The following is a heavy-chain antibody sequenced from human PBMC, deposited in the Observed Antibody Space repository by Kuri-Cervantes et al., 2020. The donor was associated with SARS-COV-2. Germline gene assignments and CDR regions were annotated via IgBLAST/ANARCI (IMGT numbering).Heavy chain of an antibody. Sequence: GESLKISCAASGFTFSSYAMSWVRQAPGKGLEWVSAISGSGGSTYYADSVKGRFTISRDNSKNTLYLQMNSLRAEDTAVYYYASSGWDYYDSSGYYYYYYGMDVWGQGTTVTVSS. V-gene: IGHV3-23*01. CDR2: ISGSGGST. D-gene: IGHD3-22*01. CDR1: GFTFSSYA. J-gene: IGHJ6*02. CDR3: ASSGWDYYDSSGYYYYYYGMDV.